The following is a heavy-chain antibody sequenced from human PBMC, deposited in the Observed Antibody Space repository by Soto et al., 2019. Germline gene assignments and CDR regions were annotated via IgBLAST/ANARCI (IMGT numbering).Heavy chain of an antibody. Sequence: EVQLVESGGGLVQPGGSLRLSCAASGFTVSSNYMSWVRQAPGKGLEWVSVIYSGGSTYYADSVKGRFTISRHNSKNTRYLQMNSLRAEDTAVYYCARGALLWFGELKGLDVWGQGTTVTVSS. CDR1: GFTVSSNY. J-gene: IGHJ6*02. V-gene: IGHV3-53*04. CDR3: ARGALLWFGELKGLDV. D-gene: IGHD3-10*01. CDR2: IYSGGST.